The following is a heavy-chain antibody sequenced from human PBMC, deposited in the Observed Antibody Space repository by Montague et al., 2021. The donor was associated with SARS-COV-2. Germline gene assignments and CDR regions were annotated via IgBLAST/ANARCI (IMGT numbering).Heavy chain of an antibody. CDR1: GDSVTGTRAS. D-gene: IGHD3-10*01. Sequence: CAISGDSVTGTRASGAYRKRSRSNCSHGQRWTSCMCKWYYDYAVSVKGRITIHPDTSKNQFSLQLNSVTPEDTAVYYCTRSITVVRGLLFDPWGQGTLVTVSP. J-gene: IGHJ5*02. CDR2: TSCMCKWYY. CDR3: TRSITVVRGLLFDP. V-gene: IGHV6-1*01.